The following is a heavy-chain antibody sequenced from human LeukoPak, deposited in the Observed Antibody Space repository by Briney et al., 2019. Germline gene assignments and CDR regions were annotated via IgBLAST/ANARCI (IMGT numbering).Heavy chain of an antibody. CDR1: GFSVSSNY. CDR3: ARDLNWETY. CDR2: IYTGGST. Sequence: GGSLRLSCAASGFSVSSNYMSWVRQAPGKGLEWVSVIYTGGSTYYADSVKGRFTISRDYSKDTLYLQMNSLRAEDTAVYYCARDLNWETYWGQGTLVSVSS. D-gene: IGHD7-27*01. V-gene: IGHV3-53*01. J-gene: IGHJ4*02.